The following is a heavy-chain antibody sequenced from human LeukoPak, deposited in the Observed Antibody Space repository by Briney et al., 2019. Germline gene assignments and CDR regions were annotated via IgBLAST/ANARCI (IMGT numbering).Heavy chain of an antibody. D-gene: IGHD2-21*02. CDR2: INPDGRDT. V-gene: IGHV3-7*01. CDR3: ATWGDTTAEYFQR. CDR1: GFTFGDYA. Sequence: GGSLRLSCTASGFTFGDYAMSWFRQAPGKGLEWVAHINPDGRDTYYVDSVKGRFTISRDNAQNSMYLQMNSLRVEDTAVYYCATWGDTTAEYFQRWGQGTLVTVSS. J-gene: IGHJ1*01.